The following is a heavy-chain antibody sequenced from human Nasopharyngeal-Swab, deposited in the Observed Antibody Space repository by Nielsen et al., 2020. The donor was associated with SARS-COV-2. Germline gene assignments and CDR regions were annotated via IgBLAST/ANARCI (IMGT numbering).Heavy chain of an antibody. Sequence: WIRQPPGKGLEWIAEINHSGSTNYNPSLKSRVTLSVDTSMNQFSLELSSVTAADTAVYYCARGLSGIVPAPILGLGPYYSYSHMDVWGKGTTVTVSS. CDR3: ARGLSGIVPAPILGLGPYYSYSHMDV. V-gene: IGHV4-34*01. D-gene: IGHD2-2*01. J-gene: IGHJ6*03. CDR2: INHSGST.